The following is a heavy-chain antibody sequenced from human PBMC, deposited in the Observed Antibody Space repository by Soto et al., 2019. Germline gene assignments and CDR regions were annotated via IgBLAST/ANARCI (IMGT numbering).Heavy chain of an antibody. CDR2: INHSGST. J-gene: IGHJ6*02. V-gene: IGHV4-34*06. D-gene: IGHD3-10*01. CDR3: LTQGFGPLHGLVDV. Sequence: TSETLSLTCAVYGGSFSGYYWSWIRQPPGKGLEWIGEINHSGSTSYNPSLKSRLIISVDTSQNQVSLKLASVTAADTAVYYCLTQGFGPLHGLVDVWGQGTTVTVS. CDR1: GGSFSGYY.